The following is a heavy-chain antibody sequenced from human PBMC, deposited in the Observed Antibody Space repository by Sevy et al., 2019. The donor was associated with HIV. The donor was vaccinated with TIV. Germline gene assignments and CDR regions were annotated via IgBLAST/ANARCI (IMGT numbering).Heavy chain of an antibody. CDR2: ISSSSSTI. CDR1: GFTFSSYS. D-gene: IGHD4-17*01. Sequence: GGSLRLSCAASGFTFSSYSMNWVRQAPGKGLEWVSYISSSSSTIYYADSVKGRFTISRDNAKNSLYLQMNSLGDEDTAVYYCARGLMTTVTIYYFDYWGQGTLVTVSS. CDR3: ARGLMTTVTIYYFDY. J-gene: IGHJ4*02. V-gene: IGHV3-48*02.